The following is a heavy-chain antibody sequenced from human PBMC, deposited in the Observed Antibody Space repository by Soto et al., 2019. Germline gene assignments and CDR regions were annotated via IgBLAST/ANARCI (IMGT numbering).Heavy chain of an antibody. CDR3: ARVVIEPYYYDSSGYFPQYFDY. D-gene: IGHD3-22*01. Sequence: PSETLSLTCTVSGGSISSGGYYWSWIRQHPGKGLEWIGYIYYSGSTYYSPSLKSRVTISVDTSKNQFSLKLSSVTAADTAVYYCARVVIEPYYYDSSGYFPQYFDYWGQGTLVTVSS. J-gene: IGHJ4*02. CDR1: GGSISSGGYY. CDR2: IYYSGST. V-gene: IGHV4-31*03.